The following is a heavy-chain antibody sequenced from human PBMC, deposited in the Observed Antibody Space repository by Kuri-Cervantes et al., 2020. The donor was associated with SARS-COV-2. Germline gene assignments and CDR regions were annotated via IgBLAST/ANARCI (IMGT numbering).Heavy chain of an antibody. V-gene: IGHV3-21*01. J-gene: IGHJ4*02. Sequence: GGSLRLSCAASGFTFSSYSMNWVRQAPGKGLEWVSSISSSSSYIYYADSVKGRFTISRDNAKNSLYLQMNSLRAEDTAVCYCARDRGEDIVVVVAASAYDYWGQGTLVTVSS. D-gene: IGHD2-15*01. CDR3: ARDRGEDIVVVVAASAYDY. CDR1: GFTFSSYS. CDR2: ISSSSSYI.